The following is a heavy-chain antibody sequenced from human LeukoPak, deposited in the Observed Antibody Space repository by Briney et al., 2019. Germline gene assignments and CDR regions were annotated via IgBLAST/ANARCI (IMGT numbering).Heavy chain of an antibody. J-gene: IGHJ4*02. CDR1: GFTFSNYW. D-gene: IGHD6-13*01. Sequence: GGSLRLSCAASGFTFSNYWMHWVRQGPGKGLVWVSRVNNDGSSTAYADSVRGRFTISRDNAKNTLYLQMNSLRAEDTAVYYCVGAAANTTPRPWGQGTLSPSPQ. CDR3: VGAAANTTPRP. V-gene: IGHV3-74*01. CDR2: VNNDGSST.